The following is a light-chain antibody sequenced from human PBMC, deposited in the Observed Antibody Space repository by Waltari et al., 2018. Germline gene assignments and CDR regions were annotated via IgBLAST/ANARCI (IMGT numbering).Light chain of an antibody. V-gene: IGLV2-8*01. CDR2: EVS. Sequence: QSALTQPPSASGSPGQSVTISCTGTSSDVGGYNYVSWYQQHPGKAPNLMIYEVSKRPSGVPDRFSGSKAGNTASLTVSGLRAEDEADYYCSSYAGNNNVVFGGGTKLTVL. CDR3: SSYAGNNNVV. J-gene: IGLJ2*01. CDR1: SSDVGGYNY.